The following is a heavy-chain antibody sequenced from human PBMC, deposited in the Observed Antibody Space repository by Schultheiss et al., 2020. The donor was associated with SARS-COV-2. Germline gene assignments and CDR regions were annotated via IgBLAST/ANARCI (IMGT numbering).Heavy chain of an antibody. J-gene: IGHJ6*02. Sequence: GGSLRLSCAASGFTFSSYGMHWVRQAPGKGLEWVAVISYDGSNKYYADSVKGRFTISRDNAKNSLYLQMNSLRAEDTAVYYCAREGYDFWSGYYTDYYYGMDVWGQGTTVTVSS. V-gene: IGHV3-30*03. CDR2: ISYDGSNK. CDR1: GFTFSSYG. CDR3: AREGYDFWSGYYTDYYYGMDV. D-gene: IGHD3-3*01.